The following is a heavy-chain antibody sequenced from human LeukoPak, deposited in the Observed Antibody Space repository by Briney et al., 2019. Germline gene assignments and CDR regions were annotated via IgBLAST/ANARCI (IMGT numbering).Heavy chain of an antibody. V-gene: IGHV1-2*02. D-gene: IGHD3-22*01. CDR2: INPNSGGT. CDR3: VRAPYYYDSSGWV. J-gene: IGHJ4*02. Sequence: AASVKVSCKASGYTFTGYYMHWVRQAPGQGLEWMGWINPNSGGTNYAQKFQGRVIMTRDTSISTAYMELSRLRSDDTAVYYCVRAPYYYDSSGWVWGQGTLVTVSS. CDR1: GYTFTGYY.